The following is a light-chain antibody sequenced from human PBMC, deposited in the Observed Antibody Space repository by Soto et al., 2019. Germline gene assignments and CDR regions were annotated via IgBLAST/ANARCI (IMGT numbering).Light chain of an antibody. J-gene: IGKJ1*01. CDR3: QQYITYVWT. V-gene: IGKV1-5*01. Sequence: IQVRHSNSSLSVSVGDRVTLTCRASQTISNWLAWYQVKPGKAPKLLMHDASSLESGVPSRFSGSASGTEFTLTISSLQPDDFATYFCQQYITYVWTFAQGGNVEIK. CDR2: DAS. CDR1: QTISNW.